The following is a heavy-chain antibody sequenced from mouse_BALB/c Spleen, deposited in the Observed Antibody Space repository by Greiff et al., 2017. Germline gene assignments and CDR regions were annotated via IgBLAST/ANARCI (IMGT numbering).Heavy chain of an antibody. CDR1: GFTFSSYG. Sequence: EVQVVESGGDLVKPGGSLKLSCAASGFTFSSYGMSWVRQTPDKRLEWVATISSGGSYTYYPDSVKGRFTISRDNTKNTLYLQMSSLKSEDTAMYYCASYYGKHWFAYWGQGTLVTVSA. V-gene: IGHV5-6*01. D-gene: IGHD2-1*01. CDR3: ASYYGKHWFAY. CDR2: ISSGGSYT. J-gene: IGHJ3*01.